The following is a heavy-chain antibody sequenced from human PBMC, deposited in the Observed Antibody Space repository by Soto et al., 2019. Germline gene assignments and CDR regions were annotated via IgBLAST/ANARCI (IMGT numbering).Heavy chain of an antibody. CDR2: ISYDGSYK. D-gene: IGHD2-2*01. Sequence: GGPLRLSCAASGLTFSSYVMHWVRQAPGKGLEWVAVISYDGSYKYYADSVKGRFTISRDNSKHTLYLQMSSLRVEDTAVYYFAKYPEGYCSSTRCYTFHGLDVWGQGTTVTVSS. J-gene: IGHJ6*02. V-gene: IGHV3-30*18. CDR1: GLTFSSYV. CDR3: AKYPEGYCSSTRCYTFHGLDV.